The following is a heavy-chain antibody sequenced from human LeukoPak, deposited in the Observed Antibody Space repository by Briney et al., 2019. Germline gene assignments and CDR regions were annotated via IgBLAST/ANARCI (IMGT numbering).Heavy chain of an antibody. J-gene: IGHJ4*02. CDR2: IKQDGSEK. D-gene: IGHD6-19*01. Sequence: GGPLRLSCAASGFIFSSYWMCVLREARGKGVVWGANIKQDGSEKYYVDSVKGRFTISRDNAKNSLYLQMNSLRAEDTAVYYCARNSGYSSGWPKEFDYWGQGTLVTVSS. CDR3: ARNSGYSSGWPKEFDY. CDR1: GFIFSSYW. V-gene: IGHV3-7*01.